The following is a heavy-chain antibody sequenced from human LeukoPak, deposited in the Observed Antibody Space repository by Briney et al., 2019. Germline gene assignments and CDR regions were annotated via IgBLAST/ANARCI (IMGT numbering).Heavy chain of an antibody. CDR1: GGSISSSSYY. CDR2: ILYSGRT. J-gene: IGHJ4*02. V-gene: IGHV4-39*01. CDR3: ARIVEVPAAMIDY. Sequence: SETLSLTCTVSGGSISSSSYYWGWIRQPPGKGLEWIGSILYSGRTYYNPSLKSRVTISVDTSKNQFSLKLSSVTAADTAVYYCARIVEVPAAMIDYWGQGTLVTVSS. D-gene: IGHD2-2*01.